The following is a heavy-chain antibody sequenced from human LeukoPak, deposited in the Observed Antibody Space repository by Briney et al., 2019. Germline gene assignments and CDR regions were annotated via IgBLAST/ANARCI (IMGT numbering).Heavy chain of an antibody. D-gene: IGHD4-11*01. V-gene: IGHV3-21*01. Sequence: PGGSLRLSCAASGFTFSSYSMNWVRQAPGKGLEWVSSISGSSSYIYYADSVKGRFTISRDNAKNSLYLQMNSLRAEDTAVYYCARDQNSLSYYYYYMDVWGKGTTVTVSS. CDR2: ISGSSSYI. CDR1: GFTFSSYS. J-gene: IGHJ6*03. CDR3: ARDQNSLSYYYYYMDV.